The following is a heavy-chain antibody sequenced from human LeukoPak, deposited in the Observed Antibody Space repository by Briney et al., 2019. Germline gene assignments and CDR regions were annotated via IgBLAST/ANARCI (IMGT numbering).Heavy chain of an antibody. V-gene: IGHV4-38-2*01. CDR2: IYHSGST. Sequence: SETLSLTCAVSGYSISSGYYWGWIRQPPGKGLVWIGRIYHSGSTYYNPTLQSRVTISVDTSKNQFSLKLRPVIAADTAVYSCARALRLSGLYSGINPAGEGTLVT. CDR3: ARALRLSGLYSGINP. CDR1: GYSISSGYY. J-gene: IGHJ5*02. D-gene: IGHD6-19*01.